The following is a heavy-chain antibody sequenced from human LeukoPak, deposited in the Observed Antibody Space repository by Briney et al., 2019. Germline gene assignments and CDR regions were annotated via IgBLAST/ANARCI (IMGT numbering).Heavy chain of an antibody. CDR2: LRKDATYS. Sequence: GGSLRPSVPPPGFPSSSYGMYWVRQTPDKGLQWAAYLRKDATYSNYADSGRGRFTISRDNSKNTLDLQMSGLRVEDTAVYYCAAGGRTRGTLDYWGQGTLVTVSS. V-gene: IGHV3-30*02. CDR1: GFPSSSYG. CDR3: AAGGRTRGTLDY. J-gene: IGHJ4*02. D-gene: IGHD1-1*01.